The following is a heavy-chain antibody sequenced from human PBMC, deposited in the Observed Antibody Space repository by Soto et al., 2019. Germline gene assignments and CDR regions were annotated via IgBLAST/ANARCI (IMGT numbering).Heavy chain of an antibody. J-gene: IGHJ3*02. CDR1: GFTFSSYS. V-gene: IGHV3-48*02. D-gene: IGHD3-22*01. Sequence: GGSLRLSCAASGFTFSSYSMNWVRQAPGKGLEWVSYISSSSSTIYYADSVKGRFTISRDNAKNSLYLQMNSLRDEDTAVYYCARDSADYYDSSGYDAFDIWGQGTMVTVSS. CDR3: ARDSADYYDSSGYDAFDI. CDR2: ISSSSSTI.